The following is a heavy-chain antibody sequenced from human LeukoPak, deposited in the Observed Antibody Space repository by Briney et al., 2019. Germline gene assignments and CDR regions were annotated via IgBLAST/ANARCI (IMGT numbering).Heavy chain of an antibody. V-gene: IGHV5-51*01. J-gene: IGHJ5*02. CDR1: GYIFTSYW. Sequence: GASLQISCKGSGYIFTSYWIGWVRQLPGKGLEWMGIIYPGDSDTRYSPSFQGQVTISADKSNSTAYLQWSSLKASDTAMYYCARALGYCSSTSCYTGFDPWGQGTLVTVSS. CDR3: ARALGYCSSTSCYTGFDP. D-gene: IGHD2-2*02. CDR2: IYPGDSDT.